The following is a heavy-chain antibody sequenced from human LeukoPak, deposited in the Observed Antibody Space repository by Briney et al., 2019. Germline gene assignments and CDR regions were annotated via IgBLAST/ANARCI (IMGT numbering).Heavy chain of an antibody. D-gene: IGHD4-11*01. CDR2: IIPIFGTA. J-gene: IGHJ4*02. CDR3: ARGRSNYVESCFDY. V-gene: IGHV1-69*13. CDR1: GGTFSSYA. Sequence: VASVNVSCKASGGTFSSYAISWVRQAPGQGLEWMGGIIPIFGTANYAQKFQGRVTITADESTSTAYMELSSLRSEDTAVYYCARGRSNYVESCFDYWGQGTLVTVSS.